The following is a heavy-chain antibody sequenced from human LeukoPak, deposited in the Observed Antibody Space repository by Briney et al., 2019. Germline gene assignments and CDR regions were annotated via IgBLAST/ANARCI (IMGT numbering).Heavy chain of an antibody. CDR3: ASTQMTTVTTTAQNFQH. CDR1: GFTFSDYY. CDR2: ISSSGSTI. J-gene: IGHJ1*01. Sequence: PGGSLRLSCAASGFTFSDYYMSWIRQAPGKGLEWVSYISSSGSTIYYADSVKGRFTISRDNAKNSLYLQMNSLRAEDTAVYYCASTQMTTVTTTAQNFQHWGQGTLVTVSS. D-gene: IGHD4-17*01. V-gene: IGHV3-11*01.